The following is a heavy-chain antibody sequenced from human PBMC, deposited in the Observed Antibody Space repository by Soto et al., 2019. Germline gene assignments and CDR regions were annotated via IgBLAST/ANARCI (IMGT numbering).Heavy chain of an antibody. CDR1: GVTFRSYG. CDR3: ARDPYTSSTSFDY. CDR2: IWYDGSNK. Sequence: GGSLRLSCAASGVTFRSYGMHWVRQAPGKGLEWVAVIWYDGSNKYYADSVKGRFTISRDNSKNTLYLQMNSLRAEDTAVYYCARDPYTSSTSFDYWGLGTLVTVSS. D-gene: IGHD1-20*01. V-gene: IGHV3-33*01. J-gene: IGHJ4*02.